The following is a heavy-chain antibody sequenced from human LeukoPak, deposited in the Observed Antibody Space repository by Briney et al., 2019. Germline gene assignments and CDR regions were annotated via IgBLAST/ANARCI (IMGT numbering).Heavy chain of an antibody. Sequence: PGGSLRLSCAASGFTFSSYSMNWVRQAPGKGLEWVSYISSNNSTIYYADSVKGRFTISRDNAKDSLYLQMNSLRAEDTAVYYCVRDLHSSTWYRDRFDPWGQGTLVTVSS. CDR2: ISSNNSTI. CDR3: VRDLHSSTWYRDRFDP. V-gene: IGHV3-48*01. CDR1: GFTFSSYS. J-gene: IGHJ5*02. D-gene: IGHD6-13*01.